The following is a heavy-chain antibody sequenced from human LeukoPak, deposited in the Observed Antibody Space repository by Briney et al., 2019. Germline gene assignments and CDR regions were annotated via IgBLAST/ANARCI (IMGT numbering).Heavy chain of an antibody. J-gene: IGHJ4*02. D-gene: IGHD3-22*01. CDR2: ISAYNGNT. Sequence: GASVRVSCKASGYTFTSYGISWVRQAPGQGPEWMGWISAYNGNTNYAQKLQGRVTMTTDTSTSTAYMELRSLRSDDTAVYYCARDPAYYDSSGYPYWGQGTLVTVSS. CDR1: GYTFTSYG. V-gene: IGHV1-18*01. CDR3: ARDPAYYDSSGYPY.